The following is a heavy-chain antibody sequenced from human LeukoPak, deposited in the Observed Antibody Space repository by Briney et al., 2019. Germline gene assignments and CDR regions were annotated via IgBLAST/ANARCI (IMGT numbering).Heavy chain of an antibody. V-gene: IGHV3-21*01. J-gene: IGHJ4*02. CDR3: ARDGGGNYDGFDY. D-gene: IGHD4-11*01. Sequence: GGSLRLSCAASGFTFSSYGMNWVRQAPGKGLEWVSSISSSSSYIYYADSVKGRFTISRDNAKNSLYLQMNSLRAEDTAVYYCARDGGGNYDGFDYWGQGTLVTVSS. CDR2: ISSSSSYI. CDR1: GFTFSSYG.